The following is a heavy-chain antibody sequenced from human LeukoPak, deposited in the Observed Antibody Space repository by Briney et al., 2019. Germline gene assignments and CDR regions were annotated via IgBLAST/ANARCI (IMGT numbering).Heavy chain of an antibody. CDR3: ARLENGDYSFLYFDY. D-gene: IGHD4-17*01. J-gene: IGHJ4*02. CDR1: GYSFTYW. Sequence: GESLKISCKGSGYSFTYWIGWVRQMPGKGLEWMGIIYPGDSATRYSPSFEGQVTISADKSISTAYLQWSSLKASDTAMYYCARLENGDYSFLYFDYWGQGTLVTVSS. V-gene: IGHV5-51*01. CDR2: IYPGDSAT.